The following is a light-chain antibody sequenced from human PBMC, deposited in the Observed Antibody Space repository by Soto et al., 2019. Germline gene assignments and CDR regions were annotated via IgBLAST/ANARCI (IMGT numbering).Light chain of an antibody. CDR2: AAS. CDR3: QQLNDRRFS. V-gene: IGKV1-9*01. Sequence: IQLTQSPSSLSASVGDRVTISCRASQGNNSFVAWYQQKSGKAPKLLIYAASTLQSGVPSRFSGSGSGTDVTLTISSLQPEDFATYYCQQLNDRRFSFGQGTKLDIK. J-gene: IGKJ2*01. CDR1: QGNNSF.